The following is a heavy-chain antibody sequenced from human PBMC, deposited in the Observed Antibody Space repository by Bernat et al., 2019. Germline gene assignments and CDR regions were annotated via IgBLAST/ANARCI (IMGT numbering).Heavy chain of an antibody. CDR1: GFTFGNYA. J-gene: IGHJ5*02. Sequence: EEQLLESGGGLVQPGGSLRLSCAASGFTFGNYAMTWVRQAPGKGLEWVSGIGGSGGSTYYADSVKGRFTISRDNSKNTLYLQMNSLRAEDTAVYYCARADGNSFWFDPWGQGTLVTVSS. D-gene: IGHD4-23*01. CDR3: ARADGNSFWFDP. CDR2: IGGSGGST. V-gene: IGHV3-23*01.